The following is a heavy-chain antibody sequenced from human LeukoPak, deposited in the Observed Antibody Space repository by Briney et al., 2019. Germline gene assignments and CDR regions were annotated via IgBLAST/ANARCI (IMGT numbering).Heavy chain of an antibody. CDR1: GGSVSHHY. Sequence: SETLSLRCSVSGGSVSHHYWSWIRQFPGKGLEWIGYIQTNGNTDYNPSLRSRVSISVDTSKNEFSLRLTSVTAADTAVYYCARQDYRNFLDPWGQGTLVIVSS. J-gene: IGHJ5*02. D-gene: IGHD4-11*01. CDR2: IQTNGNT. V-gene: IGHV4-4*09. CDR3: ARQDYRNFLDP.